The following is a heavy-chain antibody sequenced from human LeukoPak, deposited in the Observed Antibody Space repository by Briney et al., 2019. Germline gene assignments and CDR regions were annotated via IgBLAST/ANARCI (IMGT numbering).Heavy chain of an antibody. Sequence: GGSLRLSCAASGFTFSSYAMSWVRQAPGKGLEWVSAISGSGGSTYYADSVKGRFTISRDNSKNTLYLQMNGLRAEDTAVYYCAKDLRTVTTTGSDYWGQGTLVTVSS. CDR1: GFTFSSYA. J-gene: IGHJ4*02. CDR3: AKDLRTVTTTGSDY. V-gene: IGHV3-23*01. D-gene: IGHD4-17*01. CDR2: ISGSGGST.